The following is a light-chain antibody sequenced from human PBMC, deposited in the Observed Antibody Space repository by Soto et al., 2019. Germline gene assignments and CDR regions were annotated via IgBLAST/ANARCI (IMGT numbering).Light chain of an antibody. CDR3: QQYNSYDMWT. CDR2: GAS. CDR1: HSISKW. V-gene: IGKV1-5*01. Sequence: DIQMTQSASTLSTSVGDRVIITCRASHSISKWLAWYQQKPGKAPKLLIYGASSLESGVPSRFSGSGSGTEFTLTISSLQPDDFATYYCQQYNSYDMWTFGQGTKVDIK. J-gene: IGKJ1*01.